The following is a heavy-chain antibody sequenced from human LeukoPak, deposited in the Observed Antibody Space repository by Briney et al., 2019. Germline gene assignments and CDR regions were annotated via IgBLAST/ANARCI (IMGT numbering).Heavy chain of an antibody. CDR1: GGSISSSSYY. CDR3: ARHRSDIVVVPAGVDY. V-gene: IGHV4-39*01. D-gene: IGHD2-2*01. Sequence: SETLSLTCTVSGGSISSSSYYWGWIRQPPGKGLEWIGSIYYSGSTYYNPSLKSRVTISVDTSKNQFSLKLSSVTAADTAVYYCARHRSDIVVVPAGVDYWGQGTLVTVSS. CDR2: IYYSGST. J-gene: IGHJ4*02.